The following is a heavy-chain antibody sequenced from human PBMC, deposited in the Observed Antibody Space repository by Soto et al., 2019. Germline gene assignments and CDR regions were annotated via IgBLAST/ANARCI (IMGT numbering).Heavy chain of an antibody. V-gene: IGHV1-69*02. CDR2: INPLVSMS. CDR3: AASYGSGYRAFDY. CDR1: GDTFSFYT. D-gene: IGHD3-10*01. J-gene: IGHJ4*02. Sequence: QVQLVQSGTEVKKPGSSVKVSCKASGDTFSFYTINWVRQAPGLGLEWVGRINPLVSMSNYAQKFQGRVSMTADKSTSTAYMELRSLRSDDTAMYFCAASYGSGYRAFDYWGQGALVSVSS.